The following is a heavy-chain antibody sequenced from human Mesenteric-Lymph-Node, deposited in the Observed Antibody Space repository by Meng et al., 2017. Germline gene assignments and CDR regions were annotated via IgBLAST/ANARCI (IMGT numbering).Heavy chain of an antibody. V-gene: IGHV4-61*01. CDR1: GGSVSSGSYY. Sequence: GSLRLSCTVSGGSVSSGSYYWSWIRQPPGKGLEWIGYIYYSGSTNYNPSLKSRVTISVDTSKNQFSLKLSSVSAADTAVYYCASPRGYCSGGSRYNNWFDPWGQGTLVTVSS. CDR3: ASPRGYCSGGSRYNNWFDP. J-gene: IGHJ5*02. D-gene: IGHD2-15*01. CDR2: IYYSGST.